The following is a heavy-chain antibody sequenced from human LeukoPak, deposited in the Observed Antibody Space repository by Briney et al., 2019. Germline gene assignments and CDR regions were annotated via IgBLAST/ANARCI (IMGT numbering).Heavy chain of an antibody. CDR2: IRTKTDGGTT. D-gene: IGHD1-26*01. CDR3: TTYTSGSCSN. J-gene: IGHJ4*02. CDR1: GFTFNNAW. V-gene: IGHV3-15*01. Sequence: GGSLRLSCAASGFTFNNAWLTWVRQAPGKGLEWVGRIRTKTDGGTTDYAAPVKGRFTISRDDSKNTLYLQMNSLKTEDAAFYYCTTYTSGSCSNGGQGTLVTVSS.